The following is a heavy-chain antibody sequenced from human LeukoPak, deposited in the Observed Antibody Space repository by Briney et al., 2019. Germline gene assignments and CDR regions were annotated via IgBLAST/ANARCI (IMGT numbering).Heavy chain of an antibody. CDR3: AREGDRGSYSGHYFDY. D-gene: IGHD1-26*01. J-gene: IGHJ4*02. CDR2: TYYRSKWYN. V-gene: IGHV6-1*01. CDR1: GDSVSSNSAA. Sequence: SQTLSLTCAISGDSVSSNSAAWNWIRQSPSRGLEWLGRTYYRSKWYNDYAVSVKSRITINPDTSKNQFSLQLNSVTPEDTAVYYCAREGDRGSYSGHYFDYWGQGTLVTVSS.